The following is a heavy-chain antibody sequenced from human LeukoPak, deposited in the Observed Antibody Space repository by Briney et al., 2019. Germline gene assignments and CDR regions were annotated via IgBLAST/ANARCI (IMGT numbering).Heavy chain of an antibody. D-gene: IGHD1-26*01. Sequence: GGSLRLSCIASEFTFSSYSMIWVREVPGKGLEWISYISNGSGNKYYADSVKGRFTISRGNAKNLLYLQMSSVRADDTPVYYCARAVKWEFYQYYMDVWGKGTTVAVSS. V-gene: IGHV3-48*01. CDR3: ARAVKWEFYQYYMDV. CDR2: ISNGSGNK. J-gene: IGHJ6*03. CDR1: EFTFSSYS.